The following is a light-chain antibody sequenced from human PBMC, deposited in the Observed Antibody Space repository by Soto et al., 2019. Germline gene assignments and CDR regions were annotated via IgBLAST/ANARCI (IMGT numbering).Light chain of an antibody. CDR1: QNVATN. V-gene: IGKV3-15*01. CDR2: GAS. Sequence: IVMTQSPVSLSMSPGDRATLSCRASQNVATNVAWYQQKPGQAPRLLIYGASIRATGVPARFSGSGSGTEFTLTIDSLKSEDFAAFYCDQATSGLRTFGRGTRVE. CDR3: DQATSGLRT. J-gene: IGKJ1*01.